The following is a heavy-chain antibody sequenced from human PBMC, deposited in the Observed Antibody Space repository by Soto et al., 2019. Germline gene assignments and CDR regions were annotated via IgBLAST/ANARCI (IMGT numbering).Heavy chain of an antibody. V-gene: IGHV3-15*07. D-gene: IGHD3-22*01. CDR3: TTDSYSTIIIVRFDY. CDR1: GSTFSNAW. CDR2: IKSKTDGGTT. Sequence: GGSLRLSCAASGSTFSNAWINWVRQAPGKGLEWVGRIKSKTDGGTTDHAEPVKGRFAISRDDSNNMVYLQMNSLKIEDTAVYFCTTDSYSTIIIVRFDYWGHGSLVTVSS. J-gene: IGHJ4*01.